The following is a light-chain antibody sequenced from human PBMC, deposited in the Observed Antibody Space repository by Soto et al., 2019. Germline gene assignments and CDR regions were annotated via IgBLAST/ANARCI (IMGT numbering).Light chain of an antibody. V-gene: IGLV1-51*01. CDR3: GTWDSSLSAYV. J-gene: IGLJ1*01. CDR1: SSNIGNNY. CDR2: DIN. Sequence: QSVLTQPPSVSAAPGQKVTISCSGSSSNIGNNYVSWYQQLPGTAPKLLIYDINKRPSGIPDRFSDSKSGTSATLAITGLQTGDEADYYCGTWDSSLSAYVFGTGTKVTVL.